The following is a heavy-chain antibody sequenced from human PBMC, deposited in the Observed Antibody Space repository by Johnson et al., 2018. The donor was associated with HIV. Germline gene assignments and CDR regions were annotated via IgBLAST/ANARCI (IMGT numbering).Heavy chain of an antibody. CDR2: ISRSGSSI. CDR3: AREEGGYYYDSSGYYDI. Sequence: QLVESGGGLVKPGGSLSLSCAASGFTFSDYYMSWIRQAPGKGLEWVSYISRSGSSIYYADSVKGRFTIFRDNAKNSLFLEISSLRAEDTAVYYCAREEGGYYYDSSGYYDIWGQGTMVTVSS. J-gene: IGHJ3*02. V-gene: IGHV3-11*04. CDR1: GFTFSDYY. D-gene: IGHD3-22*01.